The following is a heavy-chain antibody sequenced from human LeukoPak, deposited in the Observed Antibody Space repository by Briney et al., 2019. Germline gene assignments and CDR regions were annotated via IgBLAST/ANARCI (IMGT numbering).Heavy chain of an antibody. CDR2: IIPIFGTA. V-gene: IGHV1-69*05. D-gene: IGHD6-6*01. Sequence: ASVKVSCKASGYTFTSYGISWVRQAPGQGLEWMGGIIPIFGTANYAQKFQGRVTITTDESTSTAYMELSSLRSEDTAVYYCARGEYSSSAYYYYYYMDVWGKGTTVTVSS. CDR3: ARGEYSSSAYYYYYYMDV. CDR1: GYTFTSYG. J-gene: IGHJ6*03.